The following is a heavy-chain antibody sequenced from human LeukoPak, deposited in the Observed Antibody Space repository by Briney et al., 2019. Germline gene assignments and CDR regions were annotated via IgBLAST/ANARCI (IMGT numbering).Heavy chain of an antibody. J-gene: IGHJ6*03. D-gene: IGHD2-21*02. V-gene: IGHV1-46*01. CDR1: GYTFTSYY. CDR2: INPSGGST. CDR3: ARRALAYRGGDCHIYYYYYMDV. Sequence: ASVKVSCKASGYTFTSYYMHWVRQAPGQGLEWMGIINPSGGSTSYAQKFQGRVTMTRDTSTSTVYMELSSLRSEDTAVYYCARRALAYRGGDCHIYYYYYMDVWGKGTTVTISS.